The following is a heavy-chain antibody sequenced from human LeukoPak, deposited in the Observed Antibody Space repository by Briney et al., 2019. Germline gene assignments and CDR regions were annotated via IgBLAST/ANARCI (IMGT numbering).Heavy chain of an antibody. J-gene: IGHJ4*02. V-gene: IGHV4-59*08. CDR2: IYYSGST. Sequence: PSETLSLTCTVSGGSISSYYWSWIRQPPGKGLEWIGYIYYSGSTNYNPSLKSRVTISVDTSKNQFSLRLSSVTVADTAVYYCAGHYDSRRYWYYFDYWGQGTLVTVSS. CDR1: GGSISSYY. D-gene: IGHD3-22*01. CDR3: AGHYDSRRYWYYFDY.